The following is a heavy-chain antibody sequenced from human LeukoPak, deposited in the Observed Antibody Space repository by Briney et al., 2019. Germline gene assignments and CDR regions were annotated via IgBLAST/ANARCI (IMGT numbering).Heavy chain of an antibody. CDR1: GYTFTGYY. CDR3: ARDRSTMVRGVIGCRFDP. D-gene: IGHD3-10*01. CDR2: INPNSGGT. J-gene: IGHJ5*02. V-gene: IGHV1-2*06. Sequence: ASVKVSCKASGYTFTGYYMHWVRQAPGQGLELMGRINPNSGGTNYAQKFQGRVTMTRDTSISTAYMELSRLRSDDTAVYYCARDRSTMVRGVIGCRFDPWGQGTLVTVSS.